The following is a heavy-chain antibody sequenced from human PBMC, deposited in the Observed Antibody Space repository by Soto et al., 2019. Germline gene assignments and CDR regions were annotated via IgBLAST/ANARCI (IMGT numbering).Heavy chain of an antibody. D-gene: IGHD2-2*01. V-gene: IGHV3-64*01. CDR3: ARSRPHTYIVVVPAAEFDY. J-gene: IGHJ4*02. CDR2: ISSNGGST. CDR1: GFTFSSYA. Sequence: GGSLRLSCAASGFTFSSYAMHWVRQAPGKGPEYVSAISSNGGSTYYANSVKGRFTISRDNSKNTLYLQMGSLRAEDMAVYYCARSRPHTYIVVVPAAEFDYWGQGTLVTVAS.